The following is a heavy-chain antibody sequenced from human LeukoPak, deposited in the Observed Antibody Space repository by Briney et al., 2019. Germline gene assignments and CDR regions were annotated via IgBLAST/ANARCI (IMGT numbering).Heavy chain of an antibody. Sequence: SVKVSCKASGGTFSSYAISWVRQAPGQGVERMGRIIPILGIANYAQKFQGRVTITADKSTSTAYMELSSLRSEDTAVYYCARDPTYSSSRWSDYWGQGTLVTVSS. CDR2: IIPILGIA. V-gene: IGHV1-69*04. J-gene: IGHJ4*02. D-gene: IGHD6-19*01. CDR1: GGTFSSYA. CDR3: ARDPTYSSSRWSDY.